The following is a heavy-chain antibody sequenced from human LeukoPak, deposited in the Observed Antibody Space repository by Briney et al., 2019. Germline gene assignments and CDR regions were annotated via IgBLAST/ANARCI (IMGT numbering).Heavy chain of an antibody. Sequence: ASVKVSCKASGYTFTTYDINWVRQATGQGLEWMGWMNPNSGNTGYAQKFQGRVTMTRNTSISTAYMELSSLRSEDTAGYYCARMPIVVVPAAMDWFDPWGQGTLVTVSS. D-gene: IGHD2-2*01. V-gene: IGHV1-8*01. CDR3: ARMPIVVVPAAMDWFDP. CDR2: MNPNSGNT. J-gene: IGHJ5*02. CDR1: GYTFTTYD.